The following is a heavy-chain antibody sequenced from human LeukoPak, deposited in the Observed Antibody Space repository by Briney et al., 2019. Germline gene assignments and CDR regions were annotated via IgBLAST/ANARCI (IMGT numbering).Heavy chain of an antibody. CDR2: ISYDGSNK. V-gene: IGHV3-30*18. D-gene: IGHD3-10*01. CDR3: AKDVSITMVRGVITDGMDV. CDR1: GFTFSSYG. Sequence: PGGSLRLSCAASGFTFSSYGMHWVRQAPGKGLEWVAVISYDGSNKYYADSVKGRFTISRDNSKNTLYLQMNSLRAEDTAVYYCAKDVSITMVRGVITDGMDVWGQGTTVTVSS. J-gene: IGHJ6*02.